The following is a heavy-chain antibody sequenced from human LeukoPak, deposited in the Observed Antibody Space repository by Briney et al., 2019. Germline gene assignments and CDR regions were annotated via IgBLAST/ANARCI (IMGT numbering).Heavy chain of an antibody. CDR3: ARGDTAMVKVRYYYMDV. J-gene: IGHJ6*03. Sequence: PSETLSLTCTVSGGSISSYYWSWIRQPPGKGLKWIGYIYYSGSTNYNPSLKSRVTISVDTSKNQFSLKLSSVTAADTAVYYCARGDTAMVKVRYYYMDVWGKGTTVTISS. V-gene: IGHV4-59*01. CDR2: IYYSGST. D-gene: IGHD5-18*01. CDR1: GGSISSYY.